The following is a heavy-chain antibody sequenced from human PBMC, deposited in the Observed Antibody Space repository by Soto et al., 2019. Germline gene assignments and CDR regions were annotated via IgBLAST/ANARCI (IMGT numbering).Heavy chain of an antibody. CDR3: ARGYCSGGSCYPYFDY. V-gene: IGHV1-18*01. CDR2: ISAYNGNT. Sequence: GASVKVSCKASGYTFTSYGISWVRQAPGQGLEWMGWISAYNGNTNYAQKLQSRVTMTTDTSTSTAYMELRSLRSDDTAVYYCARGYCSGGSCYPYFDYWGQGTLVTVSS. J-gene: IGHJ4*02. CDR1: GYTFTSYG. D-gene: IGHD2-15*01.